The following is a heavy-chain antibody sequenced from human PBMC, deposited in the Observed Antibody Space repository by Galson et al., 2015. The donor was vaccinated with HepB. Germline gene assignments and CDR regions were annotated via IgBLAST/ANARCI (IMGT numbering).Heavy chain of an antibody. J-gene: IGHJ5*02. D-gene: IGHD3-10*01. CDR3: VKEGSGVGGDSFDP. CDR1: GFIFRHHA. V-gene: IGHV3-23*01. CDR2: INGRGSTR. Sequence: SLRLSCAGSGFIFRHHAMAWIRQAPGKGLEWVSGINGRGSTRSYSDAVKGRFAISRDNSKDTVFLQMDNLRAEDTAVYYCVKEGSGVGGDSFDPWGQGALVTVS.